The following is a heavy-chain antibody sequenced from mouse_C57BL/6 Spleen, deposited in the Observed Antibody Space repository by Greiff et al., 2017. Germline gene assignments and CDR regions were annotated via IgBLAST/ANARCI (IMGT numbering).Heavy chain of an antibody. CDR2: IDPSGSET. J-gene: IGHJ4*01. Sequence: QVQLQQPGAELVRPGSSVKLSCKASGYTFTSYWMHWVKQRPIQGLEWIGNIDPSGSETHYNQKFKDKATLTVDKSSSTAYMQLSSLTSEDSAVYYCARRNWYYAMDDWGQGTSVTVSS. V-gene: IGHV1-52*01. D-gene: IGHD4-1*01. CDR3: ARRNWYYAMDD. CDR1: GYTFTSYW.